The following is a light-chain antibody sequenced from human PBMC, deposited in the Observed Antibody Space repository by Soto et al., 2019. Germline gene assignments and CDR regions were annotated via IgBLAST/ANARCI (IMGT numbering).Light chain of an antibody. CDR1: QGISSS. CDR2: AAS. Sequence: AIRMTQSPSSFSASTGDRVTITCRASQGISSSLAWYQQKPGKAPKLLIYAASTLQSAVPSRFRGSGSGTDFTLTISCLQSEDFATKDYSQYYSYPSDTFGHGTKLLIK. V-gene: IGKV1-8*01. CDR3: SQYYSYPSDT. J-gene: IGKJ2*01.